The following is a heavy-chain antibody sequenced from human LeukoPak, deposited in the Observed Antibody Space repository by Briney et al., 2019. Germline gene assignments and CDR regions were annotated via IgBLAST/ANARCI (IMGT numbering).Heavy chain of an antibody. CDR1: GFTFSSYS. J-gene: IGHJ4*02. V-gene: IGHV3-21*01. D-gene: IGHD6-13*01. CDR3: ARAEGAAAGTYYFDY. Sequence: GGSLRLSCAASGFTFSSYSMNWVRQAPGKGLEWVSSISSSSSYIYYADSVKGRFTISRDNAKNSLYLQMNSLRAEDTAVYYCARAEGAAAGTYYFDYWGQGTLVTVS. CDR2: ISSSSSYI.